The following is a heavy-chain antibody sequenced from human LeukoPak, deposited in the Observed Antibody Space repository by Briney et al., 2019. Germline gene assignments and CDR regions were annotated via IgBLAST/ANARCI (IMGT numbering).Heavy chain of an antibody. CDR1: GYTFTGYY. D-gene: IGHD1-14*01. V-gene: IGHV1-2*02. Sequence: GASVKVSCKASGYTFTGYYMHWVRQAPGQGLEWMGWINPNSGGTNYAQKFQGRATMTRDTSISTAYMELSRLRSGDTAVYYCARDTSSQPKSANWFDPWGQGTLVTVSS. CDR3: ARDTSSQPKSANWFDP. J-gene: IGHJ5*02. CDR2: INPNSGGT.